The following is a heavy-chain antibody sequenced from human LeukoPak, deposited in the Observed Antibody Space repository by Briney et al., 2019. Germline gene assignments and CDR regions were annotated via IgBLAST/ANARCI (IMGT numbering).Heavy chain of an antibody. D-gene: IGHD3-10*01. CDR2: IRYDGSNK. CDR3: AKEATRRRVGRGKFDY. J-gene: IGHJ4*02. CDR1: GFTFSSYG. Sequence: GGSLRLSCAASGFTFSSYGMHWVRQAPGKGLEWVAFIRYDGSNKYYADSVKGRFTISRDNSKNTLYLPINSLRAEDTAVYYCAKEATRRRVGRGKFDYWGQGTLVTVSS. V-gene: IGHV3-30*02.